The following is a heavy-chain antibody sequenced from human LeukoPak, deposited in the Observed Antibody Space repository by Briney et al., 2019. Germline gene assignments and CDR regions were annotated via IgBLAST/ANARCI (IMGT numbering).Heavy chain of an antibody. CDR1: GYTFTSYD. CDR3: ARDGGSGFYYYYGMDV. J-gene: IGHJ6*02. V-gene: IGHV1-8*01. D-gene: IGHD3-22*01. Sequence: ASVKVSCKASGYTFTSYDINWVRQATGQGLEWMGWMNPNRGNTGYAQKFQGRVTMTRNTSISTAYMELSSLRSEDTAVYYCARDGGSGFYYYYGMDVWGQGTTVTVSS. CDR2: MNPNRGNT.